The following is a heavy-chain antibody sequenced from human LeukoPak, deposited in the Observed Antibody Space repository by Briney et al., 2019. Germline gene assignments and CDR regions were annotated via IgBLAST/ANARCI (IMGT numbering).Heavy chain of an antibody. Sequence: PSETLSLTCAVYGGSFSGYYWSWIRQPPGKGLEWIGEINHSGSTNYNPSLKSRVTISVDTFKNQFSLKLSSVTATDTAVYYCARFTGPYWGQGTLVTVSS. D-gene: IGHD1-14*01. J-gene: IGHJ4*02. V-gene: IGHV4-34*01. CDR3: ARFTGPY. CDR1: GGSFSGYY. CDR2: INHSGST.